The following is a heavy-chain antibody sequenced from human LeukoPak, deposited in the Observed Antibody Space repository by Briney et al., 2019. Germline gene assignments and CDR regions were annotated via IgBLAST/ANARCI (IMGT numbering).Heavy chain of an antibody. CDR3: AGDYGAFDI. CDR2: ISYDGSNK. Sequence: GGSLRLSCAASGFTFSSYAMHWVRQAPGKGLEWVAVISYDGSNKYYADSVKGRFTISRDNSKNTLYLQMNSLRAEDTAVYYCAGDYGAFDIWGQGTMVTVSS. D-gene: IGHD4-17*01. V-gene: IGHV3-30-3*01. J-gene: IGHJ3*02. CDR1: GFTFSSYA.